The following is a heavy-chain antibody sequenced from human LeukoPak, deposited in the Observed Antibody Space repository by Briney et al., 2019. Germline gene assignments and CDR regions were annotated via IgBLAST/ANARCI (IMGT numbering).Heavy chain of an antibody. CDR1: GFIFSAYA. J-gene: IGHJ4*02. V-gene: IGHV3-23*01. CDR3: AERVTVTTKYVDS. CDR2: IGTGGET. Sequence: PGGSLRLSCAASGFIFSAYAMSWVRQAPGQGLEWVSVIGTGGETHYADSVRGRFTISRNNFKNTLYLQMNSLRAEDTAVYYCAERVTVTTKYVDSWGQGTLVTVSS. D-gene: IGHD4-17*01.